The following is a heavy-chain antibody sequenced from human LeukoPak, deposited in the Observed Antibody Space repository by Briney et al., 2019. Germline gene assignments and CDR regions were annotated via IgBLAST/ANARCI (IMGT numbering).Heavy chain of an antibody. J-gene: IGHJ5*02. CDR3: ATDISWFDP. V-gene: IGHV4-4*07. CDR2: ISASGST. CDR1: GGSISSYY. Sequence: SETLSLTCTVSGGSISSYYWSWIRQPAGKGLEWIGRISASGSTNYAPSLRSRVTMSVDTSTNQFSLKLSSVTAADTAVYYCATDISWFDPWGRGTQVTVSS.